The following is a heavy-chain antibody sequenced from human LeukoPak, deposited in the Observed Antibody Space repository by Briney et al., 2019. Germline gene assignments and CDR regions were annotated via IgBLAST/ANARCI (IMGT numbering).Heavy chain of an antibody. V-gene: IGHV1-2*02. D-gene: IGHD6-6*01. J-gene: IGHJ4*02. CDR3: ARDTLAARPLDY. Sequence: GASVKVSCKASGYTFTSYYMHWVRQAPGQGLEWMGWINPNSGGTNYAQKFQGRVIMTRDTSISTAYMELSRLRSDDTAVYYCARDTLAARPLDYWGQGTLVTVSS. CDR1: GYTFTSYY. CDR2: INPNSGGT.